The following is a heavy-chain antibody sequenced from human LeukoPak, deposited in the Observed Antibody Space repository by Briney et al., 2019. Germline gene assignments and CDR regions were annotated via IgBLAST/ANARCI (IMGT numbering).Heavy chain of an antibody. Sequence: GGSLRLSCAASGFTFSSYGMSWVRQAPGKGLEWVSYISTTSSTIYYADSVKGRFTMSRDNAKNSLYLQMDSLRDEDTAVYYCARGKEKWLDHFDYWGQGSLVTVSS. CDR2: ISTTSSTI. D-gene: IGHD6-19*01. J-gene: IGHJ4*02. CDR3: ARGKEKWLDHFDY. V-gene: IGHV3-48*02. CDR1: GFTFSSYG.